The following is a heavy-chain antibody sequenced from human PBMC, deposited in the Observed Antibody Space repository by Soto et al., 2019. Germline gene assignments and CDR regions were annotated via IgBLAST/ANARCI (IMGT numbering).Heavy chain of an antibody. CDR1: GYTFTSYS. CDR2: INAGNGNT. D-gene: IGHD6-13*01. Sequence: ASVKVSCKASGYTFTSYSMHWVRHAPGQRLEWMGWINAGNGNTKYSQKFQGRVTITRDTSASTAYMELSSLRSEDTAVYYCARDLLEASSSLFDYWGQGTLVTVSS. CDR3: ARDLLEASSSLFDY. J-gene: IGHJ4*02. V-gene: IGHV1-3*01.